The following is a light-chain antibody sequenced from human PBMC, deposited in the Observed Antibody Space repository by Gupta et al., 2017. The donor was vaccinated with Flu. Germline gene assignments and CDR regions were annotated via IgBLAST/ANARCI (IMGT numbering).Light chain of an antibody. V-gene: IGLV2-23*03. J-gene: IGLJ3*02. Sequence: QSALTQPASVSGSPGQSITISCTGTSSDVGSYNFVSWYQQHPGKAPKLMIYEGSKRPSGVSNRFSGSKSGNTASLTISGLQAEDEADYYCCSYAGSSTFVFGGGTKRTVL. CDR2: EGS. CDR3: CSYAGSSTFV. CDR1: SSDVGSYNF.